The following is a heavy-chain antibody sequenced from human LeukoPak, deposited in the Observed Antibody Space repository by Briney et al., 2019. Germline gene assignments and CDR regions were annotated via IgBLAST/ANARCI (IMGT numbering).Heavy chain of an antibody. D-gene: IGHD5-18*01. CDR2: IDHSGST. CDR1: SGSFSGYY. J-gene: IGHJ2*01. Sequence: SETLSLTCGVYSGSFSGYYWSWIRQPPGKGLEWIGEIDHSGSTNYNPSLKSRVTISVDTSKSQFSLKLSSVTAADTAVYYCASNVDTTLVGLYWYFDLWGRGTLVTVSS. CDR3: ASNVDTTLVGLYWYFDL. V-gene: IGHV4-34*01.